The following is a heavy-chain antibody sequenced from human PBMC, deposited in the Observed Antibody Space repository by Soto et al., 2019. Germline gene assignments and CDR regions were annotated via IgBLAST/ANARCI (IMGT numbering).Heavy chain of an antibody. Sequence: TSETLSLTCTVSGGSISSGGYYWSWIRQHPGKGLEWIGYIYYSGSTYYNPSLKSRVTISVDTSKNQFSLKLSSVTAADTAVYYCARSSARRSLVNWFDPWGQGTLVTVSS. J-gene: IGHJ5*02. D-gene: IGHD3-16*02. CDR3: ARSSARRSLVNWFDP. CDR1: GGSISSGGYY. V-gene: IGHV4-31*03. CDR2: IYYSGST.